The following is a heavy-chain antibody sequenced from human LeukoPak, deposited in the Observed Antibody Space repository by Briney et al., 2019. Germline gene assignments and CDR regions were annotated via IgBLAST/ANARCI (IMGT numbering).Heavy chain of an antibody. CDR2: INHSGST. J-gene: IGHJ4*02. CDR1: GGSFSGYY. D-gene: IGHD3-22*01. Sequence: PSETLSLTCAVYGGSFSGYYWSWIRQPPGKGLEWIGEINHSGSTNYNPSLKSRVTISVDTYKNQFSLKQSYGDAADTGVYYWARVYYYSSPFVYYFDYWGQATLVTVSS. V-gene: IGHV4-34*01. CDR3: ARVYYYSSPFVYYFDY.